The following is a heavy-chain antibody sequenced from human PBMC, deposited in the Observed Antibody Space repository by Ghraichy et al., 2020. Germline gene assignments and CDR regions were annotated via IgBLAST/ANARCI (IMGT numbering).Heavy chain of an antibody. CDR1: GDSISNYY. CDR3: ARDPSVTSVNYYDAMVV. V-gene: IGHV4-59*01. Sequence: SETLSLTCTVSGDSISNYYWSWIRQPPGKGLEWIGRIYYRGSTNYNPSLKSRVTISVDTSKSLFSLNLTSVSAADTAVYYCARDPSVTSVNYYDAMVVWGLGTTVTVSS. J-gene: IGHJ6*02. CDR2: IYYRGST. D-gene: IGHD4-17*01.